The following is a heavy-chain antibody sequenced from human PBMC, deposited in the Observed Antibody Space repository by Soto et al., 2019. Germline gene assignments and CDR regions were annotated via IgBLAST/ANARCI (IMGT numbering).Heavy chain of an antibody. CDR3: AKDLSPITMIVVVITTGGFDY. D-gene: IGHD3-22*01. V-gene: IGHV3-23*01. CDR2: ISGSGGST. CDR1: GFTFSSYA. Sequence: EVQLLESGGGLVQPGGSLRLSCAASGFTFSSYAMSWVRQAPGKGLEWVSAISGSGGSTYYADSVKGRFTISRDNSKNTLYLQMNSLRAEDTAVYYCAKDLSPITMIVVVITTGGFDYWGQGTLVTVSS. J-gene: IGHJ4*02.